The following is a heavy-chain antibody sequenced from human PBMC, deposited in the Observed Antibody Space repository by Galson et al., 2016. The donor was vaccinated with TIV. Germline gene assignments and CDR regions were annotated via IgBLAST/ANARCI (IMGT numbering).Heavy chain of an antibody. D-gene: IGHD3/OR15-3a*01. CDR2: LIAGVYNT. V-gene: IGHV3-23*01. J-gene: IGHJ3*02. CDR3: AKDRITWTLRGAFDI. Sequence: SLRLSCAASGFSFDTYAMTWVRQSPGKGLEWVSSLIAGVYNTFYADPVKGRFTISRDNSRTTLYLQMDSLRADDTAVYYCAKDRITWTLRGAFDIWGQGTMVTVSA. CDR1: GFSFDTYA.